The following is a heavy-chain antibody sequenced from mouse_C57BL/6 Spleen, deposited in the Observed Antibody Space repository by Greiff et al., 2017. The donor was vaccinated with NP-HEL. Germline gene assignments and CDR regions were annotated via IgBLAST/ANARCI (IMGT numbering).Heavy chain of an antibody. V-gene: IGHV5-9*01. D-gene: IGHD1-1*02. J-gene: IGHJ2*01. CDR3: ARQGILPYYRFDY. CDR2: ISGGGGNT. CDR1: GFTFSSYT. Sequence: DVMLVESGGGLVKPGGSLKLSCAASGFTFSSYTMSWVRQTPEKRLEWVATISGGGGNTYYPDSVKGRFTISRDNAKNTLYLQMSSLRSEDTALYYCARQGILPYYRFDYWGQGTTLTVSS.